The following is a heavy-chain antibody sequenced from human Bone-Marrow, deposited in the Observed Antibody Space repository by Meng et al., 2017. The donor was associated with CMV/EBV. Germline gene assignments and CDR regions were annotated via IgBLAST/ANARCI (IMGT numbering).Heavy chain of an antibody. V-gene: IGHV4-31*02. J-gene: IGHJ5*02. CDR3: VREYRNYEVNWIAP. CDR2: MYYTDSA. CDR1: GGSIRGAGYH. Sequence: SGGSIRGAGYHWGWIRQHPANGLESIESMYYTDSAYSNPSLKSRVIISADPSKSQFYLNLTSVTAADTAVYYCVREYRNYEVNWIAPWGQGTLVTVSS. D-gene: IGHD3-3*01.